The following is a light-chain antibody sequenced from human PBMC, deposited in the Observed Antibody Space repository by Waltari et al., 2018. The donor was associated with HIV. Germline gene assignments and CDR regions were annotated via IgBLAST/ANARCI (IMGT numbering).Light chain of an antibody. J-gene: IGLJ2*01. Sequence: QSVLTQPPSASGPPGQRVTISCSGSNSNIGRNTVSWFQQLPGTAPKVLIYGKNQRPSGVPDRFSGSKSGTSASLAISGLQSDDEADYFCASWDDSFNGPVFGGGTKLTVV. CDR3: ASWDDSFNGPV. V-gene: IGLV1-44*01. CDR1: NSNIGRNT. CDR2: GKN.